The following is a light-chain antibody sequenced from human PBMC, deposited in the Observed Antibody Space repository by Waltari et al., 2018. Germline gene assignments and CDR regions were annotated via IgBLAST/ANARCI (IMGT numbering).Light chain of an antibody. CDR2: RND. V-gene: IGLV1-47*01. Sequence: QSVLTQPPSASGTPGQRVSISCSGSSSSIGSNCVYWYQQLPGTAPKPLIYRNDQRPSGVPDRFSGSKSGTSASLAISGLRSEDEADYSCAAWDHSLSTWVFGGGTRLTVL. CDR1: SSSIGSNC. J-gene: IGLJ3*02. CDR3: AAWDHSLSTWV.